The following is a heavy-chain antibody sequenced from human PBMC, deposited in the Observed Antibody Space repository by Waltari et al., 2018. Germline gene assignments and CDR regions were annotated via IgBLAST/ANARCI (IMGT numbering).Heavy chain of an antibody. CDR1: GFPFSSYA. D-gene: IGHD2-15*01. J-gene: IGHJ4*02. Sequence: QVQLVESGGGVVQPGRSLRLSCAASGFPFSSYAMHWVRQAPGKGLEWVAVMSYDGSNKYYADSVKGRFTISRDNSKSTLYLQINSLRAEDTAVYYCAKEDRTSGHFDYWGQGTLVTVSS. V-gene: IGHV3-30*18. CDR3: AKEDRTSGHFDY. CDR2: MSYDGSNK.